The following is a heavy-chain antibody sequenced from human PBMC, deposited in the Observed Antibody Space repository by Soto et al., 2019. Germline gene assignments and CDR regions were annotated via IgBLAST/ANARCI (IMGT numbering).Heavy chain of an antibody. D-gene: IGHD1-1*01. V-gene: IGHV3-23*01. J-gene: IGHJ4*02. Sequence: EVQLLESGGGLVQPGGSLRLSCAASGFTFSSYAMSWVRQAPGKGLEWVSAISGSGGSTYYADSVKGRFTSSRDNPKNTLYLLMTSLRAEDTAVYYCAKARRYPITSNCFDCWGQGSLVTVSS. CDR2: ISGSGGST. CDR3: AKARRYPITSNCFDC. CDR1: GFTFSSYA.